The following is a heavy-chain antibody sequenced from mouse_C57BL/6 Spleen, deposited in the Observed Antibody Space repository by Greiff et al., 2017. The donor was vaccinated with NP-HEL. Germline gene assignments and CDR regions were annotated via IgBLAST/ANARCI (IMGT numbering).Heavy chain of an antibody. CDR2: ISSGSSTI. J-gene: IGHJ1*03. Sequence: EVKLMESGGGLVKPGGSLKLSCAASGFTFSDYGMHWVRQAPEKGLEWVAYISSGSSTIYYADTVKGRFTISRDNAKNTLFLQMTSLRSEDTAMYYCARREYSNYHWYVDVWGTGTTVTVSS. V-gene: IGHV5-17*01. CDR1: GFTFSDYG. CDR3: ARREYSNYHWYVDV. D-gene: IGHD2-5*01.